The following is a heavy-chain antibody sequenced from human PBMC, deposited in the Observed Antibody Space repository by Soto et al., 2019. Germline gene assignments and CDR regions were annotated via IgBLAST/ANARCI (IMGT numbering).Heavy chain of an antibody. Sequence: GALWGTCVDSGCRCSNFKKSWVRQAPGKGLEWVSTISGGGANTYFADSVKGRFTISRDNSKNTLYLQMNSLRADDKAIYYCAKDQRGIALFGTKNCLRPWRQVSRFMVSS. CDR1: GCRCSNFK. V-gene: IGHV3-23*01. CDR3: AKDQRGIALFGTKNCLRP. CDR2: ISGGGANT. J-gene: IGHJ5*02. D-gene: IGHD6-19*01.